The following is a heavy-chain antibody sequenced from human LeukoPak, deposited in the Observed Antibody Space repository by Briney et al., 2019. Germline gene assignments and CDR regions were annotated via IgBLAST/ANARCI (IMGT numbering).Heavy chain of an antibody. D-gene: IGHD2/OR15-2a*01. CDR2: IIPVFGTS. CDR1: GGTFSSYA. CDR3: ARVKGGKYFNTTRFYKEGWVDP. J-gene: IGHJ5*02. V-gene: IGHV1-69*13. Sequence: SVKVSCKASGGTFSSYAISWVRQAPGQGLEWMGGIIPVFGTSNYAQKFQGRVTITADESTRTAYMELSSLRSEDTAVYYCARVKGGKYFNTTRFYKEGWVDPLGQGNL.